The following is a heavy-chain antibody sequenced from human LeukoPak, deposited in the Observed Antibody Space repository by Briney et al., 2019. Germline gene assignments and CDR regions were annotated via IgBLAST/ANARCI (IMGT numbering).Heavy chain of an antibody. V-gene: IGHV3-23*01. CDR3: AEWNSVYWYFDL. CDR1: GFTFSKYA. Sequence: GGSLRLSCAASGFTFSKYAMGWVRQVPEKGLEWVPGISGSGGSTYYADSVKGRFTISRDNSKNTLHLQMNSLRAEDTALYYCAEWNSVYWYFDLWGRGTLVTVSS. CDR2: ISGSGGST. D-gene: IGHD1-1*01. J-gene: IGHJ2*01.